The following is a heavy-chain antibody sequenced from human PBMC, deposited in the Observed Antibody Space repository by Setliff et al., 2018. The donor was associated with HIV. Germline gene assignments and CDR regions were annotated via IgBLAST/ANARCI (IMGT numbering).Heavy chain of an antibody. V-gene: IGHV4-4*07. CDR2: IYSSGTS. CDR3: ARADCSSIRCHFGLGGGYFDS. J-gene: IGHJ4*02. CDR1: GGSISGTYY. Sequence: SETLSLTCSVSGGSISGTYYWNWIRQSAGQGLEWLGRIYSSGTSNANPSLKSRVTMSVDTSRNQFSLTLKSVTAADTAVYYCARADCSSIRCHFGLGGGYFDSWGRGTLVTVSS. D-gene: IGHD2-2*01.